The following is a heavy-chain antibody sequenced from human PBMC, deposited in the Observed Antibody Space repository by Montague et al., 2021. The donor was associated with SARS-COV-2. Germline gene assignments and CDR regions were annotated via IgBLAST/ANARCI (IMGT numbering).Heavy chain of an antibody. CDR3: AREIIAPDAFDI. V-gene: IGHV3-30-3*01. Sequence: SLRLSCAASGFAFSSYAMHWVRQAPGKGLEWVAVISYDGSNKYYADSVKGRFTISRDNSKNTLYLQMDSLRAEDTAVYYCAREIIAPDAFDIWGQGTMVTVSS. D-gene: IGHD2-15*01. CDR2: ISYDGSNK. CDR1: GFAFSSYA. J-gene: IGHJ3*02.